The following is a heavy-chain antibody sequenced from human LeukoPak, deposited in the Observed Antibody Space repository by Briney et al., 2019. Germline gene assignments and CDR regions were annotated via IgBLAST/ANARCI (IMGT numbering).Heavy chain of an antibody. CDR3: AREGYCGSTSCHDDAFDI. Sequence: SETLSLTCTVSGGSISSYYWSWIRQPPGKGLEWIGYIYYSGSTNYNPSLKSRVTISVDTSKNQFSLKLSSVTAADTAVYYCAREGYCGSTSCHDDAFDIWGQGTMVTVSS. CDR2: IYYSGST. J-gene: IGHJ3*02. CDR1: GGSISSYY. D-gene: IGHD2-2*01. V-gene: IGHV4-59*01.